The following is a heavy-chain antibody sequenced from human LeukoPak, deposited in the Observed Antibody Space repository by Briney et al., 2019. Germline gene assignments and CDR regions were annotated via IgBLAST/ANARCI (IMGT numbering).Heavy chain of an antibody. Sequence: SETLSLTCAVYGGSFNGYYWSWIRQPPGKGLEWIGEINHSGSTNYNPSLKSRVTISVDTSKNQLSLELSSVTAADTAVYYCARTLYDSSGYVDYWGQGTLVTVSS. J-gene: IGHJ4*02. CDR3: ARTLYDSSGYVDY. D-gene: IGHD3-22*01. V-gene: IGHV4-34*01. CDR1: GGSFNGYY. CDR2: INHSGST.